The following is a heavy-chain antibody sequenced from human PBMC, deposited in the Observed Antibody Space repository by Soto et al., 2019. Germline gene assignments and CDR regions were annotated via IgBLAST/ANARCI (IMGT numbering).Heavy chain of an antibody. CDR1: GFTFSSCG. Sequence: GGSLRLSCAASGFTFSSCGMSWLRQAPGKGLEWVSSISDNGGSTYYADSVRGRLSTSRDNSKNTLFLQVNSLRAEDTAVYFCAKIAVRGKWYFDYWGPGTLVTSPQ. V-gene: IGHV3-23*01. D-gene: IGHD6-19*01. CDR3: AKIAVRGKWYFDY. J-gene: IGHJ4*02. CDR2: ISDNGGST.